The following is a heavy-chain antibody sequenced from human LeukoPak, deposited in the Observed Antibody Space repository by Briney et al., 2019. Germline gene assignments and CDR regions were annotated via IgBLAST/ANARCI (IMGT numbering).Heavy chain of an antibody. CDR2: IYDSGST. Sequence: SQTLSLTCTVSGGSVSSVGYYWSWIRQPPGKGPEWIGYIYDSGSTDYNPSLKSRVTISVDTSKSQFSLKVSSVTAADTAVYYCARVVEVAGDFDSWGQGTLVTVSS. D-gene: IGHD2-15*01. V-gene: IGHV4-31*03. J-gene: IGHJ4*02. CDR3: ARVVEVAGDFDS. CDR1: GGSVSSVGYY.